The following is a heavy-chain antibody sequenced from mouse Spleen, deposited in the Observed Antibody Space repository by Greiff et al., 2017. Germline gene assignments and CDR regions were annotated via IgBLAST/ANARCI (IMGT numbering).Heavy chain of an antibody. V-gene: IGHV5-12*02. Sequence: EVQGVESGGGLVQPGGSLKLSCATSGFTFSDYYMYWVRQTPEKRLEWVAYISNGGGSTYYPDTVKGRFTISRDNAKNTLYLQMSRLKSEDTAMYYCARLITTGGAMDYWGQGTSVTVSS. D-gene: IGHD1-1*01. CDR3: ARLITTGGAMDY. J-gene: IGHJ4*01. CDR1: GFTFSDYY. CDR2: ISNGGGST.